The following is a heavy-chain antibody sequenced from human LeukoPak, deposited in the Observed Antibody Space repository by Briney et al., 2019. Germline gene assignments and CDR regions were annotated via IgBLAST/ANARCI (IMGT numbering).Heavy chain of an antibody. CDR3: ARGYLESTVTERDDDY. D-gene: IGHD4-4*01. Sequence: PSETLSLTCTVSGDSISSSHYYWGWIRQPPGKGLEWIGEINHSGSTNYNPSLKSRVTISVDTSKNQFSLKLSSVTAADTAVYYCARGYLESTVTERDDDYWGQGTLVTVSS. V-gene: IGHV4-39*07. CDR2: INHSGST. CDR1: GDSISSSHYY. J-gene: IGHJ4*02.